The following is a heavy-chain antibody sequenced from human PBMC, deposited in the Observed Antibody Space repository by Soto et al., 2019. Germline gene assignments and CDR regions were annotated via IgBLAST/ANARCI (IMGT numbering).Heavy chain of an antibody. D-gene: IGHD6-19*01. CDR1: GFTFSSYA. V-gene: IGHV3-64D*06. J-gene: IGHJ4*02. CDR2: ISSNGGST. CDR3: VNLAVAPLDIDY. Sequence: LRLSCSASGFTFSSYAMHWVRQAPGKGLEYVSAISSNGGSTYYTDSVKGRFTISRDNSKNTLYLQMSSLRAEDTAVYYCVNLAVAPLDIDYWGQGTLVTVSS.